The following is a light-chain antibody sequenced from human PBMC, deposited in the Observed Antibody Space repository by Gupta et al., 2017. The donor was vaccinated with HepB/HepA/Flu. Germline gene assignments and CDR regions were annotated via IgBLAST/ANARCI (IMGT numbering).Light chain of an antibody. CDR3: QQYGSSPQT. CDR2: GVS. J-gene: IGKJ1*01. V-gene: IGKV3-20*01. Sequence: DIVFTPSPCTLSFSPGERATLSCRASQSVSSSYLTWYQQKPGQAPRLLIYGVSSRATGIPDRFSGSGSGTDFTLTISRLEPEDFAVYYCQQYGSSPQTFGQGTKVEIK. CDR1: QSVSSSY.